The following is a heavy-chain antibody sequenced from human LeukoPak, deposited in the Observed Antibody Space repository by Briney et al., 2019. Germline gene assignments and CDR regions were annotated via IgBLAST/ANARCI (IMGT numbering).Heavy chain of an antibody. CDR1: GGSISSYY. V-gene: IGHV4-59*12. J-gene: IGHJ5*02. D-gene: IGHD6-13*01. Sequence: PSETLSLTCTVSGGSISSYYWSWIRQLPGKGLEWIGYIYYSGSTNYNPSLKSRVTISVDKSKNQFSLKLSSVTAADTAVYYCASTGAAAGTIWFDPWGQGTLVTVSS. CDR2: IYYSGST. CDR3: ASTGAAAGTIWFDP.